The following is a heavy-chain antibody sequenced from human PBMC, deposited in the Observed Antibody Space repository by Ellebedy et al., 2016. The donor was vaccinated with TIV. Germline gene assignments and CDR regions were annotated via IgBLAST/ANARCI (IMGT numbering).Heavy chain of an antibody. Sequence: GESLKISXKGSGYSFTSYWISWVRQIPGKGLEWMGRIDPSDSYINYSPSFQGHVTISADKSINTVYLQWSSLKASDTAMYYCARTYGDYVSGYYYYYGMDVWGQGTTVTVSS. CDR2: IDPSDSYI. CDR3: ARTYGDYVSGYYYYYGMDV. J-gene: IGHJ6*01. V-gene: IGHV5-10-1*01. CDR1: GYSFTSYW. D-gene: IGHD4-17*01.